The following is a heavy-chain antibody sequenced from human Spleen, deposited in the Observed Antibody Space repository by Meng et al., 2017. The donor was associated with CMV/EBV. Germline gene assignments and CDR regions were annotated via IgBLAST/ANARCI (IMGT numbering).Heavy chain of an antibody. J-gene: IGHJ3*02. Sequence: TFSPQPISWVRQAPGQGLEWMGGIIPIFGTPTYAQKFQGRVTITTDESTSTAYMELSSLRSEDTAVYYCLVIPSDGSSGWFYDAFDIWGQGTMVTVSS. D-gene: IGHD6-19*01. CDR3: LVIPSDGSSGWFYDAFDI. V-gene: IGHV1-69*05. CDR2: IIPIFGTP. CDR1: TFSPQP.